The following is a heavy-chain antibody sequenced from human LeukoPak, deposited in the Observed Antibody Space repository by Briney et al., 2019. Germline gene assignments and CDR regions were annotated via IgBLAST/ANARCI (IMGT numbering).Heavy chain of an antibody. J-gene: IGHJ4*02. Sequence: SETLSLTCAVYGGSFSGYYWSWIRQPAGKGLEWIGRIYTSGSTNYNPSLKSRVTISVDRSKNQFSLKLSSVTAADTAVYYCARVPNYYYDSSGYYFDYWGQGTLVTVSS. CDR3: ARVPNYYYDSSGYYFDY. V-gene: IGHV4-59*10. CDR2: IYTSGST. CDR1: GGSFSGYY. D-gene: IGHD3-22*01.